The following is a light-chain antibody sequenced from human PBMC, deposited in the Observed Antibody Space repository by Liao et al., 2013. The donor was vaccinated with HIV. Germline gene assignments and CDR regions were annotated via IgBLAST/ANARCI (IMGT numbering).Light chain of an antibody. J-gene: IGLJ3*02. Sequence: SYELTQPPSVSVSPGQTASITCSGDKLGDKYACWYQQKPGQSPVLVIYQDSKRPSGIPERFSGSNSGNTATLTISRVEAGDEADYYCQVWDSSSDHPGVFGGGT. CDR1: KLGDKY. V-gene: IGLV3-1*01. CDR3: QVWDSSSDHPGV. CDR2: QDS.